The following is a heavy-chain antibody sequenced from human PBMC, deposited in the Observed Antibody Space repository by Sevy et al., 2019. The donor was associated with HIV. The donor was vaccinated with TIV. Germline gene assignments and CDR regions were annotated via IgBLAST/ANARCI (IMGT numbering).Heavy chain of an antibody. Sequence: ASVKVSCRASGCTFTDYYIQWVRQAPGQGLEWMGRINPKYEETNVALNFQGRFTMSRDTSISTASMELSSLRPDDTAVYYCVRDSYTNNTLWGPGTLVTVSS. CDR3: VRDSYTNNTL. V-gene: IGHV1-2*06. CDR1: GCTFTDYY. D-gene: IGHD1-1*01. CDR2: INPKYEET. J-gene: IGHJ4*02.